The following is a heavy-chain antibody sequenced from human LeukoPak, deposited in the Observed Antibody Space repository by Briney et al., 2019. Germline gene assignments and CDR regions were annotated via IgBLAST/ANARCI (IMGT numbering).Heavy chain of an antibody. Sequence: PGGSLRLSCAASGFTFEDYGMSWLRQAPGNGLKGVSDINRDGDRTGYADSVKGRFTISRDNAKNSLYLQMNSLRAEDTALYYCARSGYYGSGSYSDYWGQGTLVTVSS. CDR2: INRDGDRT. V-gene: IGHV3-20*04. CDR1: GFTFEDYG. J-gene: IGHJ4*02. CDR3: ARSGYYGSGSYSDY. D-gene: IGHD3-10*01.